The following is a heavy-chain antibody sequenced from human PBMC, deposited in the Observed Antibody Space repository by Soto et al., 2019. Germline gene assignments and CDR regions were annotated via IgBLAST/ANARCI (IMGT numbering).Heavy chain of an antibody. Sequence: SETLSLTCAVYGGSFSGYYWSWIRQPPGKGLEWIGEINHSGSTNYDPSLKSRVTILVDTSKNQFSLKLSSVTAADTAVYYCARGIREFMDVWGQGTTVTVS. CDR2: INHSGST. D-gene: IGHD3-10*01. J-gene: IGHJ6*02. V-gene: IGHV4-34*01. CDR1: GGSFSGYY. CDR3: ARGIREFMDV.